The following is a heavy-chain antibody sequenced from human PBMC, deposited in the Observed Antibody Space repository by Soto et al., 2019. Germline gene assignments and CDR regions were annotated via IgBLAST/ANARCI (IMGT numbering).Heavy chain of an antibody. CDR1: GGSIGSYY. Sequence: PETLSLTCTVSGGSIGSYYWSWIRQPAGKGLEWIGRIYTSGSTNYNPSLKSRVTMSVDTSKNQFSLKLSSVTAADTAVYYCARARLNCSSTSCYFVGFDPWGQGTLVTFSS. CDR3: ARARLNCSSTSCYFVGFDP. CDR2: IYTSGST. V-gene: IGHV4-4*07. J-gene: IGHJ5*02. D-gene: IGHD2-2*01.